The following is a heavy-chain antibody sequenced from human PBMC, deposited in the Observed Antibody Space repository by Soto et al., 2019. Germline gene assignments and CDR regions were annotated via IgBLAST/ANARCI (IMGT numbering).Heavy chain of an antibody. Sequence: SETLSLTCTVSGGSISSYYWSWIRQPPGKGLEWIGYIYYSGSTNYNPSLKSRVTISVDTSKNQFSLKLSSVTAADTAVYYCARHFPGPRVEYQLPRPYYYYYGMDVWGQGTTVTVSS. CDR2: IYYSGST. J-gene: IGHJ6*02. D-gene: IGHD2-2*01. CDR3: ARHFPGPRVEYQLPRPYYYYYGMDV. CDR1: GGSISSYY. V-gene: IGHV4-59*08.